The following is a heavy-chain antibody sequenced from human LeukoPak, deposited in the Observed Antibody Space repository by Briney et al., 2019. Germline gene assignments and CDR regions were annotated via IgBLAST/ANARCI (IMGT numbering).Heavy chain of an antibody. CDR3: ARVWGTISRDGGMDV. V-gene: IGHV3-11*01. Sequence: GGSLRLSCAASGFTFSDYYMSLIRQAPRKGLEWVSYISSSGSTIYYADSVKGRFTISRDNAKNLLYLQMNSLRAEDTAVYYCARVWGTISRDGGMDVWGQGTTVTVSS. CDR2: ISSSGSTI. D-gene: IGHD3-3*01. J-gene: IGHJ6*02. CDR1: GFTFSDYY.